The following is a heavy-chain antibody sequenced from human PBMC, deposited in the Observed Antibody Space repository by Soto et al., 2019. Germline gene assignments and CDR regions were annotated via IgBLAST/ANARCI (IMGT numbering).Heavy chain of an antibody. V-gene: IGHV1-69*08. CDR1: GGTFSSYT. CDR2: IIPILGIA. CDR3: AGEDSGSQSWYVPFDY. J-gene: IGHJ4*02. Sequence: QVQLVQSGAEVKKPGSSVKVSCKASGGTFSSYTISWVRQAPGQGLEWMGRIIPILGIANYAQKFQGRVTITADKSTSRAYVGLSGLSSEDTAVYYGAGEDSGSQSWYVPFDYRGEGTLVTVSS. D-gene: IGHD1-26*01.